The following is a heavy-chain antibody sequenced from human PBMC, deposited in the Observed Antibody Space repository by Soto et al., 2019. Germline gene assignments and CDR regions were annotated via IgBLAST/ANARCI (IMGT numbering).Heavy chain of an antibody. CDR3: ARVRVDFWSGYPKLNWFDP. D-gene: IGHD3-3*01. Sequence: PSETLSLTCAVSGGSISSGGYSWSWIRQPPGKGLEWIGYIYHSGSTYYNPSLKSRVTISVDRSKNQFSLKLSSVTAADTAVYYCARVRVDFWSGYPKLNWFDPWGQGTLVTVSS. CDR1: GGSISSGGYS. V-gene: IGHV4-30-2*01. CDR2: IYHSGST. J-gene: IGHJ5*02.